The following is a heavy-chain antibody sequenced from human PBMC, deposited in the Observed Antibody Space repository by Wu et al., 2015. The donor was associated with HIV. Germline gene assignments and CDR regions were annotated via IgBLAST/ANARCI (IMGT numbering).Heavy chain of an antibody. V-gene: IGHV1-8*03. D-gene: IGHD3-3*01. Sequence: QVQLVQSGAEVKKPGASVKVSCKASGYTFTSYGISWVRQATGQGLEWMGWMNPNSGNTGYAQKFQGRVTITRNTSISTAYMELSSLRSEDTAVYYCARVESWRGNWFDPWGQGTLVTVSS. CDR1: GYTFTSYG. CDR3: ARVESWRGNWFDP. J-gene: IGHJ5*02. CDR2: MNPNSGNT.